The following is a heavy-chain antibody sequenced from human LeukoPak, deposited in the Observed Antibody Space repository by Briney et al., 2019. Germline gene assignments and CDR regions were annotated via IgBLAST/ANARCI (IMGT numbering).Heavy chain of an antibody. D-gene: IGHD3-3*01. Sequence: GGSLRLSCAASGFTFSSYWMSWVRQAPGKGLEWVANIKQDGSEKYYVDSVKGRFTISRDNAKNSLYLQMNSLRAEDTAVYYCARDFTYYDFRNDAFDIWGQGTMVTVSS. J-gene: IGHJ3*02. CDR1: GFTFSSYW. V-gene: IGHV3-7*01. CDR3: ARDFTYYDFRNDAFDI. CDR2: IKQDGSEK.